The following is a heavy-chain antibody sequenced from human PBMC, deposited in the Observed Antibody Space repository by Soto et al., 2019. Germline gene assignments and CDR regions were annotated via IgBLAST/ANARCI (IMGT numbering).Heavy chain of an antibody. J-gene: IGHJ4*02. CDR3: AKDQTDVTLFDY. CDR1: GFTFGNYA. CDR2: ISGRGVDT. V-gene: IGHV3-23*01. Sequence: GGSLRLSCAASGFTFGNYAMSWVRQAPGMGLEWVSSISGRGVDTLYADSVKGRFTISRDNSRNTLYLQVNSLRAEDTAVYYCAKDQTDVTLFDYWGQGTLVTVSS. D-gene: IGHD2-21*02.